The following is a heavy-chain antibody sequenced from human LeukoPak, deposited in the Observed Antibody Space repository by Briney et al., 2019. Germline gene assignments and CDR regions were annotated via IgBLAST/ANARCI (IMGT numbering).Heavy chain of an antibody. V-gene: IGHV1-2*06. J-gene: IGHJ3*02. CDR3: ARVSSRGGYYSYDTFNI. D-gene: IGHD3-22*01. CDR1: GYTFTDYY. CDR2: INPNTGTT. Sequence: ASVTVSCKASGYTFTDYYMHWVRQAPGQGLEWMGRINPNTGTTNYAQKLQGRVTMTRDTSINTAYMELNSQRSDDTAVYYCARVSSRGGYYSYDTFNIWGQGTMVTVSS.